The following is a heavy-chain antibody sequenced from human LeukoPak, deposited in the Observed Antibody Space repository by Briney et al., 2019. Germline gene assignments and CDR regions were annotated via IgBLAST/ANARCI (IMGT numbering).Heavy chain of an antibody. J-gene: IGHJ4*02. Sequence: SGGSLRLSCAASGITFSNAWMTWVRQAPGKGLEWVGRIYRSSNGETTDYGAPVKGRFTVSRDDSKNTLYLQMNSLKTEDTAVYYCTTYSSGSCPFWGQGTLVTVSS. D-gene: IGHD6-19*01. CDR3: TTYSSGSCPF. CDR2: IYRSSNGETT. V-gene: IGHV3-15*01. CDR1: GITFSNAW.